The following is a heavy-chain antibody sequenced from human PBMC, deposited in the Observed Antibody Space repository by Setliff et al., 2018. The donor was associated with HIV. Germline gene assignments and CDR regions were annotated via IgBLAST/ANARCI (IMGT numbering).Heavy chain of an antibody. CDR3: TIATETPGMTTRENWCDP. Sequence: VASVKVSCKTSGYPFTDYFIHWIQQAPGKGLEWMGRVDPEDGETILAERFQGRVTMTADTSTDTAFMELSSLRSEDTATYYCTIATETPGMTTRENWCDPWGQGTLVTVS. CDR1: GYPFTDYF. J-gene: IGHJ5*02. CDR2: VDPEDGET. V-gene: IGHV1-69-2*01. D-gene: IGHD1-1*01.